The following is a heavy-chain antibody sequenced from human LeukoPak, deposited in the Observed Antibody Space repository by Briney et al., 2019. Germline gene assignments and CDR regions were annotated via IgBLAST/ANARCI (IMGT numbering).Heavy chain of an antibody. Sequence: GGSLRLSCAASGFTFSSYSMTLVRQAPGKGLEWVSSISSSSSYIYYADSVKGRFPLSRDNAKNSLYLQMNSLRAEDTAVYYCARLDFWSGYYTHDYWGERTLVTVSS. D-gene: IGHD3-3*01. CDR3: ARLDFWSGYYTHDY. CDR1: GFTFSSYS. V-gene: IGHV3-21*01. CDR2: ISSSSSYI. J-gene: IGHJ4*02.